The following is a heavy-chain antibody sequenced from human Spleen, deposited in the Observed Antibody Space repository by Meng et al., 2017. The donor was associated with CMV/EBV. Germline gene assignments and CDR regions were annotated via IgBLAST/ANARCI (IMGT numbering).Heavy chain of an antibody. J-gene: IGHJ5*02. D-gene: IGHD6-13*01. V-gene: IGHV4-34*02. CDR2: INHSGST. CDR3: ASCERGQQLVTPFDP. Sequence: QVHLQEWGAGFFKPSEPPSLPCAVYGGSFSGYYWSWIRQPPGKGLEWIGEINHSGSTNYNPSLKSRVTISVDTSKNQFSLKLSSVTAADTAVYYCASCERGQQLVTPFDPWGQGTLVTVSS. CDR1: GGSFSGYY.